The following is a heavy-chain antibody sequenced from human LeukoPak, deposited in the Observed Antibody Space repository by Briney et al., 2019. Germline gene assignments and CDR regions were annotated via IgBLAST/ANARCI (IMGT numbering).Heavy chain of an antibody. J-gene: IGHJ4*02. D-gene: IGHD3-22*01. CDR3: AKRGVVIRVILVGFHKEAYYFDS. Sequence: PGGSLRLSCAASGFTFSSYGMHWVRQAPGKGLEWVAVIWYDGSNKYYADSVKGRFTISRDNRKNTLYLQMNSLRDEDTAVYFCAKRGVVIRVILVGFHKEAYYFDSWGQGALVTVSS. V-gene: IGHV3-33*06. CDR2: IWYDGSNK. CDR1: GFTFSSYG.